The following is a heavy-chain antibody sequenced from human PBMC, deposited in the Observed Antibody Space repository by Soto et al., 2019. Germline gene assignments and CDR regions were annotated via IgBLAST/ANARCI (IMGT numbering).Heavy chain of an antibody. V-gene: IGHV4-4*02. Sequence: SEPPSLTCAVSCGSISSSNWWSWVRQPPGKGLEWIGEIYHSGSTNYNPSLKSRVTISVDKSKTQFSLKLSPATAEDPAVHYWPRVGSVDIGYLKPDYSVQ. CDR2: IYHSGST. CDR3: PRVGSVDIGYLKPDY. D-gene: IGHD5-12*01. J-gene: IGHJ4*02. CDR1: CGSISSSNW.